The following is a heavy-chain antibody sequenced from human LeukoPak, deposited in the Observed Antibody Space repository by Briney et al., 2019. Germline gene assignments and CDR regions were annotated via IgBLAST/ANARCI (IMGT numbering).Heavy chain of an antibody. J-gene: IGHJ4*02. CDR3: AGESGVYYDSSGYYYDTGFFDY. D-gene: IGHD3-22*01. Sequence: SETLSLTCTVSGGSINSSYYYWGWIRQPPGKGLEWIGSIYYSGSTYYNPSLKSRVSMSVDTSKNQFSLKLSSVTAADTAVYCCAGESGVYYDSSGYYYDTGFFDYWGQGTLVTVSS. CDR1: GGSINSSYYY. V-gene: IGHV4-39*07. CDR2: IYYSGST.